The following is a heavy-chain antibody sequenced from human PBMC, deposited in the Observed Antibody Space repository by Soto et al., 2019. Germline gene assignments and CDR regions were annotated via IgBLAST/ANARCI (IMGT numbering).Heavy chain of an antibody. D-gene: IGHD2-15*01. CDR2: IYPSGMP. J-gene: IGHJ4*02. Sequence: SETLSLTCTVSGGSISNAAYSWSWIRQPPGKGLEWIGYIYPSGMPFYNPSLRSRVTISIDRSNDQFSLNLKSVTAADTAVYYCARERGGYGLFDSWGQGTLVTVYS. CDR3: ARERGGYGLFDS. CDR1: GGSISNAAYS. V-gene: IGHV4-30-2*01.